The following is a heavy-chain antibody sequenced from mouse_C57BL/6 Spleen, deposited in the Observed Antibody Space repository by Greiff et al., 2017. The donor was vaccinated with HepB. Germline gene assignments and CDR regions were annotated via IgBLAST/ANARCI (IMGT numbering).Heavy chain of an antibody. CDR1: GFNIKDYY. CDR3: ARVYYGSSYPWYFDV. Sequence: VQLKQSGAELVKPGASVKLSCTASGFNIKDYYMHWVKQRTEQGLEWIGRIDPEDGETKYAPKFQGKATITADTSSNTSYLQLSSLTSGDTAVYYCARVYYGSSYPWYFDVWGTGTTVTVSS. J-gene: IGHJ1*03. V-gene: IGHV14-2*01. CDR2: IDPEDGET. D-gene: IGHD1-1*01.